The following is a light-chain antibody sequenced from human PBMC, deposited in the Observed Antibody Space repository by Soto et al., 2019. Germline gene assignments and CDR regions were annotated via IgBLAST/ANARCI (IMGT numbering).Light chain of an antibody. CDR1: QRISTW. V-gene: IGKV1-5*01. CDR3: QQYKSYWT. J-gene: IGKJ1*01. Sequence: DIQMTQSPSTLSASVGDGVTITCRASQRISTWLAWYQQKPGKAPKLLISDASSLKTGVSSRFSGSGSGTEFTLTSNSLQHDDFATYYCQQYKSYWTFGQGTKVDIK. CDR2: DAS.